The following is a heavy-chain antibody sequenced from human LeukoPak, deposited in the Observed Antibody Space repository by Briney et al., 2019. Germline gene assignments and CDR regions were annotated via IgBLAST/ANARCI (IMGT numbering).Heavy chain of an antibody. V-gene: IGHV4-34*01. CDR2: INHSGST. CDR1: GGSFSGYY. D-gene: IGHD6-13*01. CDR3: ARGPGNY. Sequence: SETLSLTCAVYGGSFSGYYWSWIRQPPGKGLEWIGEINHSGSTNYNPSLKSRVAISVDTSKNQFSLKLSSVTAADTAVYYCARGPGNYWGQGTLVTVSS. J-gene: IGHJ4*02.